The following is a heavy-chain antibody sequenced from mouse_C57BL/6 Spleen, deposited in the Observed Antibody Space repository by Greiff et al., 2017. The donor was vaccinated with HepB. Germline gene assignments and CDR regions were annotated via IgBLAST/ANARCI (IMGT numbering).Heavy chain of an antibody. CDR3: AREKPGSSSAY. D-gene: IGHD1-1*01. V-gene: IGHV1-42*01. J-gene: IGHJ3*01. CDR1: GYSFTGYY. CDR2: INPSTGGT. Sequence: EVQLQQSGPELVKPGASVKISCKASGYSFTGYYMNWVKQSPEKSLEWIGEINPSTGGTTYNQKFKAKATLTVDKSSSTAYMQLKSLTSEDVAVYYCAREKPGSSSAYWGQGTLVTVSA.